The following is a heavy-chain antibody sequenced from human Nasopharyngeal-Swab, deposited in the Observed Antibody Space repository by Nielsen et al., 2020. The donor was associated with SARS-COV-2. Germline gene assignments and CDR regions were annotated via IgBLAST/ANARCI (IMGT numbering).Heavy chain of an antibody. CDR2: IYSTEIT. J-gene: IGHJ4*02. D-gene: IGHD6-6*01. CDR3: ARGPYSRSSLWVN. V-gene: IGHV4-59*11. Sequence: SETLSLTCTVSGGSIVSHYWNWIRLSPGKGLEWIGYIYSTEITKYNPSLGSRVTMSGDTSKNQVYLKLKSLTAADTAVYYCARGPYSRSSLWVNWGQGTLVTVSS. CDR1: GGSIVSHY.